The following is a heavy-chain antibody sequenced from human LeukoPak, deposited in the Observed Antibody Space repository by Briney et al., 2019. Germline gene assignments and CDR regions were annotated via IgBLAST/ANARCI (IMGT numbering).Heavy chain of an antibody. CDR1: GFTFTSHD. CDR2: MNPNSGNT. V-gene: IGHV1-8*01. J-gene: IGHJ4*02. CDR3: ARDPYGGNSYFDY. Sequence: ASVKVSCKASGFTFTSHDYNWVRQATGQGLEWMGWMNPNSGNTGYAQKFQGRVTMTRDTSISTAYMELSSLSSEDTAVYYCARDPYGGNSYFDYWGQGTLVTVSS. D-gene: IGHD4-23*01.